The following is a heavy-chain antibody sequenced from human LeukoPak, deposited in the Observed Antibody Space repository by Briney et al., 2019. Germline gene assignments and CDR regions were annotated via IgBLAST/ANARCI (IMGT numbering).Heavy chain of an antibody. J-gene: IGHJ4*02. CDR3: TRVAPRLGYSGYDFDY. CDR1: GFTFGDYA. V-gene: IGHV3-49*03. D-gene: IGHD5-12*01. CDR2: IRSKAYGGTT. Sequence: GGSLRLSCTASGFTFGDYAMSWLRQAPGKGLEWVGFIRSKAYGGTTEYAASVKGRFTISRDDSKSIAYLQMNSLKTEDTAVYYCTRVAPRLGYSGYDFDYWGQGTLVTVSS.